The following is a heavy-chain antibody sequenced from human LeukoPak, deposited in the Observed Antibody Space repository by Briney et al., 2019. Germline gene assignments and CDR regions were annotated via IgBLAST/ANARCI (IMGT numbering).Heavy chain of an antibody. J-gene: IGHJ4*02. CDR1: GFTFSSYW. CDR2: IKQDGSEK. V-gene: IGHV3-7*01. CDR3: AREGVGTALRTFDY. D-gene: IGHD4-23*01. Sequence: GSLRLSCAASGFTFSSYWMSWVRQAPGKGLEWVANIKQDGSEKYYVDSVKGRFTISRDNAKNSLYLQMNSLRAEDTAVYYCAREGVGTALRTFDYWGQGTLVTVSS.